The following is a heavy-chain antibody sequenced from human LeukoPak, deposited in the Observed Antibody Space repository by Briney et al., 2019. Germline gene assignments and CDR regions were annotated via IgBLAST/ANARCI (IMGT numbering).Heavy chain of an antibody. CDR1: GFIVNNYG. Sequence: GGSLRLSCAASGFIVNNYGLDWVRQAPGKGLEWVSAISNDGGGTTYADFVKGRFSVSRDNSKNTLFLQMNSLRAEDTALYYCAKGSSGYFFDLWGQGTLVTVSS. J-gene: IGHJ4*02. CDR3: AKGSSGYFFDL. D-gene: IGHD3-22*01. CDR2: ISNDGGGT. V-gene: IGHV3-23*01.